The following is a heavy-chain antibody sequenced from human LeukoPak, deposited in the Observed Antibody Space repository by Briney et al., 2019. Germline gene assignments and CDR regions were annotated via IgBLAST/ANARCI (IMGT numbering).Heavy chain of an antibody. V-gene: IGHV1-2*02. CDR3: ARVLSAVAGRYFFDY. Sequence: ASVKVSCKASGYTFTGYYMHWVRQAPGQGLEWMGWINPNSGGTDYAQKFQGRVTMTRDTSISTAYMELSRLRSDDTAVYYCARVLSAVAGRYFFDYWGQGTLVTVSS. CDR2: INPNSGGT. CDR1: GYTFTGYY. D-gene: IGHD6-19*01. J-gene: IGHJ4*02.